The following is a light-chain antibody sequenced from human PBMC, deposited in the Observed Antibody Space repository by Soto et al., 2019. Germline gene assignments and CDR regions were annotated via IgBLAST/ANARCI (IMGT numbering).Light chain of an antibody. CDR1: SGHSSYA. Sequence: QPVLTQSPSASASLGASVKLTCTLSSGHSSYAIAWHQQQPEKGPGNLMNLNSDGSHSKGDGIPYRFSGSSSGAERYLVISSLQSEDEADYYCQTWGTGIVVFGGGTKLTVL. CDR2: LNSDGSH. CDR3: QTWGTGIVV. V-gene: IGLV4-69*01. J-gene: IGLJ2*01.